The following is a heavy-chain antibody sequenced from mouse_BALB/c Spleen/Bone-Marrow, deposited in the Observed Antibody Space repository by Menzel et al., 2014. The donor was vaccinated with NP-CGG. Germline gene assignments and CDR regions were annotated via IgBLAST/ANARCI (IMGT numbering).Heavy chain of an antibody. D-gene: IGHD2-4*01. CDR1: GYTFTDYT. CDR3: ARVITTGYYGMDY. J-gene: IGHJ4*01. CDR2: ISTYYGDA. V-gene: IGHV1S137*01. Sequence: QVHVKQSVAELVRPGVSVKISCKGSGYTFTDYTMHWVKQSHAKRLEWIGVISTYYGDASYNQKFKGKATMTVDKSSSTAYMELARLTSEDSAIYYCARVITTGYYGMDYWGQGTSVTVSS.